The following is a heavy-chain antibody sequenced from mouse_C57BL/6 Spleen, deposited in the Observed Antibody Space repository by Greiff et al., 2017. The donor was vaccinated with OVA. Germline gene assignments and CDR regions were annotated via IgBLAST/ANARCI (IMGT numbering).Heavy chain of an antibody. D-gene: IGHD4-1*01. V-gene: IGHV1-42*01. CDR1: GYSFTGYY. J-gene: IGHJ3*01. Sequence: EVKLQESGPELVKPGASVKISCKASGYSFTGYYMNWVKQSPEKSLEWIGEINPSTGGTTYNQKFKAKATLTVDKSSSTAYMQLKSLTSEDSAVYYCARGGLTGPAWFAYWGQGTLVTVSA. CDR2: INPSTGGT. CDR3: ARGGLTGPAWFAY.